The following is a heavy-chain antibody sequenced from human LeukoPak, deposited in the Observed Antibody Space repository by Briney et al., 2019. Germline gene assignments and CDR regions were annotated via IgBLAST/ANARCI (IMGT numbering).Heavy chain of an antibody. Sequence: PGGSLRLSCGASGFTFSNYGMLWVRQSPGKGLEWVAFIRYDGNIKLYADSMRGRFTISRDNSKNTLYLHINSLRAEDTALYSCVKDNPLDYWGQGTLVIVSS. CDR1: GFTFSNYG. CDR3: VKDNPLDY. V-gene: IGHV3-30*02. J-gene: IGHJ4*02. CDR2: IRYDGNIK.